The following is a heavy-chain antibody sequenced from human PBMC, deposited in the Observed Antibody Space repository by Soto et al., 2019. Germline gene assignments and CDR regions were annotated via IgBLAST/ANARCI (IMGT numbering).Heavy chain of an antibody. CDR1: GYTFTSYG. CDR3: ARDPGGGYSGYDGRGYFDY. D-gene: IGHD5-12*01. CDR2: ISAYNGNT. Sequence: QVQLVQSGAEVKKPGASVKVSCKASGYTFTSYGISWVRQAPGQGLEWMGWISAYNGNTNYAQELQSRVTMTTDTSTSTAYMELRSLRSDDTAVYYCARDPGGGYSGYDGRGYFDYWGQGPLVTVSS. V-gene: IGHV1-18*01. J-gene: IGHJ4*02.